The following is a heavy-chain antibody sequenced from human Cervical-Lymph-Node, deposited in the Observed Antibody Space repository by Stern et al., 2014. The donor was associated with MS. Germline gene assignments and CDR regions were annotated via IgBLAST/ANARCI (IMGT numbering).Heavy chain of an antibody. CDR2: VVPIDGVE. Sequence: QVQLVQSEAEVKKPGSSVKVSCKASGDTFNNYIFSWVRQAPGQGLELMGRVVPIDGVENYAQKFQDRVTISADKSTSTVYMELRSLRSEDTAIYYCAREDLADTAPSDFWGQGTLVTVSS. D-gene: IGHD5-18*01. CDR1: GDTFNNYI. J-gene: IGHJ4*02. V-gene: IGHV1-69*04. CDR3: AREDLADTAPSDF.